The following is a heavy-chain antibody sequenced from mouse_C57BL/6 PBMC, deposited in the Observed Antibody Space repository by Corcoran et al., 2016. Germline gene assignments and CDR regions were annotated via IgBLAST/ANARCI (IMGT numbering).Heavy chain of an antibody. CDR2: IYPGDGDT. CDR1: GYAFSSYW. V-gene: IGHV1-80*01. CDR3: ARSEAYYSNYEAMDY. Sequence: QVQLQQSGAELVKPGASVKISCKASGYAFSSYWMNWVKQRPGKGLEWIGQIYPGDGDTNYNGKFKGKATLTADKSSSTAYMQLSSLTSEDSAVYFCARSEAYYSNYEAMDYWGQGTSVTVSS. J-gene: IGHJ4*01. D-gene: IGHD2-5*01.